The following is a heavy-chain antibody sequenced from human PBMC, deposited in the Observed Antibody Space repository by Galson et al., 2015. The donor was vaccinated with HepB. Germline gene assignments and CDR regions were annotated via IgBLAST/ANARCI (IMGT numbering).Heavy chain of an antibody. J-gene: IGHJ3*02. D-gene: IGHD6-13*01. CDR2: INPSGGST. V-gene: IGHV1-46*04. Sequence: SVKVSCKASGYTFTSYYMHWVRQAPGQGLEWMGIINPSGGSTSYAQKLQGRVTMTRDTSTSTVYMELSSLRSEDTAVYYCARVRQQLVGIDAFDIWGQGTMVTVSS. CDR3: ARVRQQLVGIDAFDI. CDR1: GYTFTSYY.